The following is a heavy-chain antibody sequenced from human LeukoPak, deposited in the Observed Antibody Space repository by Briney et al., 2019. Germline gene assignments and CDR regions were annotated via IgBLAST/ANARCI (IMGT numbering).Heavy chain of an antibody. CDR2: ISGSAGST. D-gene: IGHD6-13*01. Sequence: GGSLRLSCAASGFTFSSYAMGWVRQAPGKGLEWVSAISGSAGSTYHADSLRGRYTISRDNSKNTLFLQMNSLRADDTAIYYCAKVVLAAAMNWGQGTLVTVSS. J-gene: IGHJ4*02. CDR3: AKVVLAAAMN. V-gene: IGHV3-23*01. CDR1: GFTFSSYA.